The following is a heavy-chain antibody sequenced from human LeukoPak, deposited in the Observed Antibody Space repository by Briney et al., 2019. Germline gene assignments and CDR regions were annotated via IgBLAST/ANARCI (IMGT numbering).Heavy chain of an antibody. CDR3: ARHWSYYGSGTRNWFDP. V-gene: IGHV4-38-2*02. CDR1: GYSISSGYY. CDR2: IYHSGST. D-gene: IGHD3-10*01. J-gene: IGHJ5*02. Sequence: SETLSLTCTVSGYSISSGYYWGWIRQPPGKGLEWIGSIYHSGSTYYNPSLKSRVTISVDTSKNQFSLKLSSVTAADTAVYYCARHWSYYGSGTRNWFDPWGQGTLVTVSS.